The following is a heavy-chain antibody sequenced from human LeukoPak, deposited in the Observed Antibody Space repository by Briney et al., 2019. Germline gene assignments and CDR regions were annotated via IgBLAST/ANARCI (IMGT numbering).Heavy chain of an antibody. D-gene: IGHD1-26*01. Sequence: GGSLRLSCAASGFTFSSYWMSWVRQAPGKGLVWVSRINSDGSSTSYADSVKGRFTISRDNAKNTLYLQMDSLRAEDTAVYYCAREKGGSYGLIGLAFDIWGQGTMVTVSS. J-gene: IGHJ3*02. V-gene: IGHV3-74*01. CDR1: GFTFSSYW. CDR3: AREKGGSYGLIGLAFDI. CDR2: INSDGSST.